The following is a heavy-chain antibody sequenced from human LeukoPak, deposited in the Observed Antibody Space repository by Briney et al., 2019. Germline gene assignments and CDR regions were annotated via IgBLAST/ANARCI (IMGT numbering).Heavy chain of an antibody. D-gene: IGHD4-11*01. CDR2: INHGGST. CDR3: ARAHYGNYAEYFQH. CDR1: GGSFSAYS. J-gene: IGHJ1*01. Sequence: SETLSLTCAVYGGSFSAYSWSWIRLPPGKGLEWIGEINHGGSTNYNPSLKSRVTMSVDTSKNQLSLKLTSVTAADTAVYYCARAHYGNYAEYFQHWGQGTLVTVSS. V-gene: IGHV4-34*01.